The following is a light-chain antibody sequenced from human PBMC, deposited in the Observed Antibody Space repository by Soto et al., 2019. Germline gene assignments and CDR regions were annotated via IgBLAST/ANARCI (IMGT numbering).Light chain of an antibody. Sequence: EVVMTQSPATVSVSPGEGVTLSCRASQNISNDLAWYQQKPGQAPRLLIYGASTRATGVPARFSGGRSGTEFTLTISSLQSEDFAFYYCQQNNKWPPVTFGGGTKVEIK. CDR3: QQNNKWPPVT. CDR2: GAS. J-gene: IGKJ4*01. V-gene: IGKV3-15*01. CDR1: QNISND.